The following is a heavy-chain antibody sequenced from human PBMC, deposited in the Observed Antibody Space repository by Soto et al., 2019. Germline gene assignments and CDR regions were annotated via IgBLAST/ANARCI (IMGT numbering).Heavy chain of an antibody. CDR3: ARDAELRFLEWPDPLYYFDY. CDR2: IWYDGSNK. D-gene: IGHD3-3*01. Sequence: GGSLRLSCAASGFTFSSYGMHWVRQAPGKGLEWVAVIWYDGSNKYYADSVKGRFTISRDNSKNTLYLQMNSLRAEDTAVYYCARDAELRFLEWPDPLYYFDYWGQGTLVTVSS. J-gene: IGHJ4*02. CDR1: GFTFSSYG. V-gene: IGHV3-33*01.